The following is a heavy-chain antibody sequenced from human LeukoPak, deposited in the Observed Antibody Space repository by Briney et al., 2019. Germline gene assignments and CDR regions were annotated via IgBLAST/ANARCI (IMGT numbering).Heavy chain of an antibody. Sequence: GGSLRLSCAASGFTFSSYSMNWVRQAPGKGPEWVSYISSDGTTIYYADSVGGRFTISRDNAKNSLYLQMNNLRAEDTAMYYCARDSSGQDGGNRHWGQGNLVTVSS. CDR2: ISSDGTTI. CDR3: ARDSSGQDGGNRH. D-gene: IGHD4-23*01. J-gene: IGHJ4*02. CDR1: GFTFSSYS. V-gene: IGHV3-48*04.